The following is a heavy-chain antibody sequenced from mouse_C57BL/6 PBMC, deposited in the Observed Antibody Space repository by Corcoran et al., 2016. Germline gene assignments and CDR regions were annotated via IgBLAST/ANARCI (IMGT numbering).Heavy chain of an antibody. CDR1: GYTFTDYY. V-gene: IGHV1-26*01. Sequence: EVQLQQSGPELGKPGASVKISCKASGYTFTDYYMNWVKQSHGKSLEWIGDINPNNGGTSYNQKFKGKATLTVDKSSSTAYMELRSLTSEDSAVYYCARGDYDGAWLAYWGQGTLVTVSA. J-gene: IGHJ3*01. CDR3: ARGDYDGAWLAY. CDR2: INPNNGGT. D-gene: IGHD2-4*01.